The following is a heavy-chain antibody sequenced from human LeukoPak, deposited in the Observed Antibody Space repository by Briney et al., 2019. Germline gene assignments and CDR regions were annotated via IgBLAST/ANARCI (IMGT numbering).Heavy chain of an antibody. CDR3: ARVAGAGPDAFDI. CDR2: INPNSGGT. CDR1: GYTFTGYY. D-gene: IGHD4/OR15-4a*01. Sequence: ASVKVSCKASGYTFTGYYMHWVRQAPGQGLKWMGWINPNSGGTNYAQKFQGRVTMTRDTSINTASMELSRLKSDDTAVYYCARVAGAGPDAFDIWGQGTMVTVSS. J-gene: IGHJ3*02. V-gene: IGHV1-2*02.